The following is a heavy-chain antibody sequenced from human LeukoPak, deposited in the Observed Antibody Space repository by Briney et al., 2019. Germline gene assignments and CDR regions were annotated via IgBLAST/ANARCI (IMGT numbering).Heavy chain of an antibody. CDR3: ARGGSRDGYNYDY. J-gene: IGHJ4*02. D-gene: IGHD5-24*01. Sequence: SVKVPCKASGGTFSSYSISWVRQAPGQGLEWMGRIIPIFGIANYAQKFQGRVTITADKSTSTAYMELSSLRSEDTAVYYCARGGSRDGYNYDYWGQGTLVTVSS. CDR2: IIPIFGIA. CDR1: GGTFSSYS. V-gene: IGHV1-69*04.